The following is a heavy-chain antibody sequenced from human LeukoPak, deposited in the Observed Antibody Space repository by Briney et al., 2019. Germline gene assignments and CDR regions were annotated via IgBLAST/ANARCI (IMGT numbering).Heavy chain of an antibody. CDR1: GFTFDDYA. J-gene: IGHJ3*02. CDR3: AKDIHPSEGHGAFDI. CDR2: ISWDGGST. V-gene: IGHV3-43D*03. Sequence: GGSLRLSCAASGFTFDDYAMHWVRQAPGKGLEWVSLISWDGGSTYYADSVKGRFTISRDNSKNSLYLQMNSLRAEDTALYYCAKDIHPSEGHGAFDIWGQGTMVTVSS.